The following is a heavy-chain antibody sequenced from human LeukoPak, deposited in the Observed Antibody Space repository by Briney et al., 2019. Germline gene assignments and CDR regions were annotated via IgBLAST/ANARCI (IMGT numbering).Heavy chain of an antibody. CDR3: AKDRVAVAACFHY. CDR1: GFTFSSYG. D-gene: IGHD6-19*01. Sequence: GRSLRLSCAASGFTFSSYGMHWVRQAPGKGLELVAVVSYDGTHKYYADSVKGRFTVSRDNSKNTLYLQMSSLRAEDTAVYYCAKDRVAVAACFHYWGQGTLVTVSS. V-gene: IGHV3-30*18. CDR2: VSYDGTHK. J-gene: IGHJ4*02.